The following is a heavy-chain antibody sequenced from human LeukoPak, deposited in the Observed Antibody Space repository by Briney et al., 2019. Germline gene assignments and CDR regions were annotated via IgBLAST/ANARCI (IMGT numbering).Heavy chain of an antibody. Sequence: ASVTVSCKTSGYSFTDYYIHWVRQAPGQGLEWMGWINTKSGRTSSARKFQGRVTMTRDPSITTVYMDMAWLTSDDTAIYFCARADFIDAGPYLIGPWGQGTLVTVSS. CDR3: ARADFIDAGPYLIGP. J-gene: IGHJ5*02. V-gene: IGHV1-2*02. CDR2: INTKSGRT. D-gene: IGHD3-3*01. CDR1: GYSFTDYY.